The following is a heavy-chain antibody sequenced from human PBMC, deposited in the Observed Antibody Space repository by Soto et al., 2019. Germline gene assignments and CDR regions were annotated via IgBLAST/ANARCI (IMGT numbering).Heavy chain of an antibody. V-gene: IGHV1-2*02. Sequence: QVQLVQSGAEVKKPGASVKVSCKASGYTFTGYYMHWVRQAPGQGLEWMGWINPYSGVTYYAQSFQDRVTMTSDTSISTAYMELSSLRDDDTAVYYCARLGYCSSVTCKYYFYYYGMDVWGQGTTVTVSS. J-gene: IGHJ6*02. D-gene: IGHD2-2*01. CDR1: GYTFTGYY. CDR2: INPYSGVT. CDR3: ARLGYCSSVTCKYYFYYYGMDV.